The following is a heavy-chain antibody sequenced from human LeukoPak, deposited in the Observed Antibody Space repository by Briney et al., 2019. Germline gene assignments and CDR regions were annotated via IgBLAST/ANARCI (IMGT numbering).Heavy chain of an antibody. J-gene: IGHJ4*02. V-gene: IGHV3-74*01. CDR2: INNGGSTT. CDR1: GFTFSSYW. CDR3: ARRAPTRYFDY. Sequence: GGSLRLSCAASGFTFSSYWMHWVRQAPGKGLVWVSAINNGGSTTAYADSVKGRFTISRDNAKNTLYLQMNSLRAEDTAVYYCARRAPTRYFDYWGQGTLVTVFS. D-gene: IGHD5-24*01.